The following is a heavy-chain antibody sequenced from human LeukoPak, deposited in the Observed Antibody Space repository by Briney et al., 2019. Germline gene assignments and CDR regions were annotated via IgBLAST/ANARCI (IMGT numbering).Heavy chain of an antibody. CDR2: FDPEEGET. V-gene: IGHV1-24*01. CDR3: ATGSLTIFTYPLDY. Sequence: ASVKVSCKVSGYTLTELSMHWVRQAPGKGLEWMGGFDPEEGETIYAQKFQGRVTMTEDTSTDTAYMELSSLRSEDTAVYYCATGSLTIFTYPLDYWGQGTLVTVSS. D-gene: IGHD3-9*01. CDR1: GYTLTELS. J-gene: IGHJ4*02.